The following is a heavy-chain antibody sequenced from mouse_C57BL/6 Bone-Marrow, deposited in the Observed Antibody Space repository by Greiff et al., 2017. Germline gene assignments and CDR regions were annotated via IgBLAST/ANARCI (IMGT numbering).Heavy chain of an antibody. CDR2: IYPGDGDT. Sequence: QVQLQQSGAELVKPGASVKISCKASGYAFSRYWMNWVKQRPGKGLAWIGQIYPGDGDTNYNGKFKGKATLTADKSSSTAYMQLSSLTSEDSAVYFCASYYGSSYGYFDVWGTGTTVTVSS. CDR1: GYAFSRYW. V-gene: IGHV1-80*01. J-gene: IGHJ1*03. CDR3: ASYYGSSYGYFDV. D-gene: IGHD1-1*01.